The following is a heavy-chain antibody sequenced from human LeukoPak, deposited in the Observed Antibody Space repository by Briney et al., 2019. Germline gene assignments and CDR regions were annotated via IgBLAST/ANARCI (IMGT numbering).Heavy chain of an antibody. CDR3: AKRGSYSPAGLDV. CDR2: AHHSEST. CDR1: YGSISTSTYY. D-gene: IGHD1-26*01. J-gene: IGHJ6*02. Sequence: SETLSLTCTVSYGSISTSTYYWDWIRQPPGKGLEWVGGAHHSESTYHNPSLKSRLTLSVDTSKNQLSLKLSSVAAADTAVYYCAKRGSYSPAGLDVWGQGTTVTVSS. V-gene: IGHV4-39*01.